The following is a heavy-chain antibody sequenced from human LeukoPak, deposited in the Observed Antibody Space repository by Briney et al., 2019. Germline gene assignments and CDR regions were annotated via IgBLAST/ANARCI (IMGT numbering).Heavy chain of an antibody. Sequence: GGSLRLSCAASEFTVNRNYMSWVRQAPGKGPEWVAILYSGGRTSYADSMKGRFTVSRDTSKNVLYLQMNSLRAEDTAVYYCVRSASPGDDYWGQGTLVTVSS. J-gene: IGHJ4*02. CDR2: LYSGGRT. V-gene: IGHV3-66*01. CDR1: EFTVNRNY. D-gene: IGHD3-16*01. CDR3: VRSASPGDDY.